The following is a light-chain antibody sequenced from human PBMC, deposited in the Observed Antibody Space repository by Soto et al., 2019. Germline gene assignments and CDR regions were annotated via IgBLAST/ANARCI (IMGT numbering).Light chain of an antibody. CDR1: QSISNW. CDR2: TAS. J-gene: IGKJ4*01. V-gene: IGKV1-5*03. Sequence: DIQMTQSPSTLSASIGDTVTITCRASQSISNWLAWYQQRPGEVPSLLIHTASNLESGVSSRFNGSGSGTDFTLTVSTLQPDDSATYYCQQYNSYPLTFGGGTKVNI. CDR3: QQYNSYPLT.